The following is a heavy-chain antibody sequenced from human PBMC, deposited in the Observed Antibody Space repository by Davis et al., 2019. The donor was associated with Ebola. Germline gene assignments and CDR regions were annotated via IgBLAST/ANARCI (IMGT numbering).Heavy chain of an antibody. D-gene: IGHD3-22*01. CDR2: ISSSSSYT. V-gene: IGHV3-11*06. CDR1: GFTFSDYY. Sequence: GESLKISCAASGFTFSDYYMSWIRQAPGKGLEWVSYISSSSSYTNYADSVKGRFTISRDNAKNSLYLQMNSLRAEDTAVYYCARRYTSSANYMDVWGKGTTVTVSS. CDR3: ARRYTSSANYMDV. J-gene: IGHJ6*03.